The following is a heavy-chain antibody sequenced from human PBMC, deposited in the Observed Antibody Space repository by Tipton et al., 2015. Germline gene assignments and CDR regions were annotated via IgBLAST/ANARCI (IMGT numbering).Heavy chain of an antibody. CDR2: ISRGGKTI. V-gene: IGHV3-11*01. D-gene: IGHD2-15*01. CDR3: ARVSRYCSDTSCSDFDF. CDR1: GGSISSEY. Sequence: LSLTCTVSGGSISSEYWSWIRQPPGKGLEWVSYISRGGKTIYYADSMKGRFTISRDNAENSLYLQMNSLRAEDTAIYYCARVSRYCSDTSCSDFDFWGQGTLVTVSS. J-gene: IGHJ4*02.